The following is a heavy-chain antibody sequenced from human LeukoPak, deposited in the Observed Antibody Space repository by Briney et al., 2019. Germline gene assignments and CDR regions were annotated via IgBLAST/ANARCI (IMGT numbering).Heavy chain of an antibody. CDR1: GGSFSGYY. J-gene: IGHJ4*02. Sequence: SETLSLTCAVYGGSFSGYYWSWIRQPPGKGLEWIGEINHSGSTNYNPSLKSRVTISVDTSKNQFSLKLSSVTAADTAVYYCARGIWSGYNRKNTFDYWGQGTLGTVSP. D-gene: IGHD3-3*01. CDR3: ARGIWSGYNRKNTFDY. V-gene: IGHV4-34*01. CDR2: INHSGST.